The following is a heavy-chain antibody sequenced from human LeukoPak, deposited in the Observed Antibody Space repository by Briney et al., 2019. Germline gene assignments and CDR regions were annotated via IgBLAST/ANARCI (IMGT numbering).Heavy chain of an antibody. V-gene: IGHV4-59*01. J-gene: IGHJ4*02. CDR2: IYYSGST. Sequence: PSETLSLTCTVSGGSISSYYWSWIRQPPGKGLEWIGYIYYSGSTNYNPSLKSRVTISVDTSKNQFSLKLSSVTAADTAVYYCARGAVAGTELPDYWGQGTLVTVSS. D-gene: IGHD6-19*01. CDR1: GGSISSYY. CDR3: ARGAVAGTELPDY.